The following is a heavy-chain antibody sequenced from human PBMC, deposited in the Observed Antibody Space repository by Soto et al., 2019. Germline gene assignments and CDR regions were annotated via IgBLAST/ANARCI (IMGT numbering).Heavy chain of an antibody. CDR1: GYTYTSYE. V-gene: IGHV1-8*01. CDR2: MNPNSGNT. Sequence: ASVKDTCKASGYTYTSYEINSVRQATGQKHKWMGWMNPNSGNTGYAQKFQGRVTMTRNTSISTAYMELSSLRSVDTAVYYCARIYFDILTGRFYDAFDIWGQGTMVTVSS. D-gene: IGHD3-9*01. J-gene: IGHJ3*02. CDR3: ARIYFDILTGRFYDAFDI.